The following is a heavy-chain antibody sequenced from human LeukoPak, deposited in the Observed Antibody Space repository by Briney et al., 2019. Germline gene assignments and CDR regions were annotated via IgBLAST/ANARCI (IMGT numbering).Heavy chain of an antibody. CDR3: ARDHRPIYYDILTGQYYFDY. V-gene: IGHV4-61*02. CDR2: IYTSGST. D-gene: IGHD3-9*01. Sequence: SQTLSLTCPVSGGSISSGSYYWSWIRQPAGKGLEWIGRIYTSGSTNYNPSLKSRVTISVDTSKNQFSLKLSSVTAADTAVYYCARDHRPIYYDILTGQYYFDYWGQGTLVTVSS. CDR1: GGSISSGSYY. J-gene: IGHJ4*02.